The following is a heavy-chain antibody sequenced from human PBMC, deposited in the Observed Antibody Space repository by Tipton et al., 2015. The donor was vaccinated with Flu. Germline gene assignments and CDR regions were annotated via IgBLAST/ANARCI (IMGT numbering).Heavy chain of an antibody. CDR2: IYASGST. V-gene: IGHV4-61*09. D-gene: IGHD2-2*01. CDR3: ARTVLPASVGAFDI. CDR1: DGSISSDSYY. J-gene: IGHJ3*02. Sequence: TLSLTCTVSDGSISSDSYYWSWIRQPAGKGLEWIGHIYASGSTIYNPSLKSRVTISVDMSQNQFSLQLTSVTAADTAIYYCARTVLPASVGAFDIWGQGTMVTVSS.